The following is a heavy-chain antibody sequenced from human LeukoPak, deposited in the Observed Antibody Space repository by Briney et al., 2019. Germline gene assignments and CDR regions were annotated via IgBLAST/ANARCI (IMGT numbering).Heavy chain of an antibody. J-gene: IGHJ1*01. CDR2: ISSGGDIM. CDR3: ATNLGAGEYFQQ. V-gene: IGHV3-11*01. CDR1: GLRFSDYY. Sequence: GGSLRLSCAASGLRFSDYYVSWIRQAPGKGLQWVSYISSGGDIMHYADSVKGRFTSSRDNAKNSGYLEMNSLGAEGTAVYYCATNLGAGEYFQQWGQGTLVTVSS. D-gene: IGHD4/OR15-4a*01.